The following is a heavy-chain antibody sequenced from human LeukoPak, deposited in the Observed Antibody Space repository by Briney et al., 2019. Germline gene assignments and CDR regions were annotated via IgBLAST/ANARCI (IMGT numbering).Heavy chain of an antibody. CDR3: AREVTYYDSSGYYYPRVWYFDL. D-gene: IGHD3-22*01. CDR2: ISAYNGNT. J-gene: IGHJ2*01. CDR1: GYTFTSYE. V-gene: IGHV1-18*01. Sequence: ASVKVSCKASGYTFTSYEVNWVRQATGQGLEWMGWISAYNGNTNYAQKLQGRVTMTTDTSTSTAYMELRSLRSDDTAVYYCAREVTYYDSSGYYYPRVWYFDLWGRGTLVTVSS.